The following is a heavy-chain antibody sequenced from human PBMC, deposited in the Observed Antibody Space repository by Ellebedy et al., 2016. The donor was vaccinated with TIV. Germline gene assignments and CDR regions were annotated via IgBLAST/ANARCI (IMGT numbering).Heavy chain of an antibody. D-gene: IGHD3-3*01. CDR3: ARQLRITIFGVVRGWFDP. CDR2: IYYSGST. V-gene: IGHV4-59*08. Sequence: MPSETLSLTCTVSGGSISSYYWSWIRQPPGKGLEWIGYIYYSGSTNYNPSLKSRVTISVDTSKNQFSLKLSSVTAADTAVYYCARQLRITIFGVVRGWFDPWGQGTLVTVSS. J-gene: IGHJ5*02. CDR1: GGSISSYY.